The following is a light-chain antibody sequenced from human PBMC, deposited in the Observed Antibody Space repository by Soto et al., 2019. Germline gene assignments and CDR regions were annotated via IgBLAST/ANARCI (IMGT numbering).Light chain of an antibody. CDR1: SSDVGSYNL. J-gene: IGLJ2*01. V-gene: IGLV2-23*01. Sequence: QSVLTQPASVSGSPRQSITISCTGTSSDVGSYNLVSWYQQHPGKAPKLMIYEGSKRPSGVSNRFSGSKSGNTASLTISGLQAEDEADYYCCSYAGSLLFGGGTKLTVL. CDR2: EGS. CDR3: CSYAGSLL.